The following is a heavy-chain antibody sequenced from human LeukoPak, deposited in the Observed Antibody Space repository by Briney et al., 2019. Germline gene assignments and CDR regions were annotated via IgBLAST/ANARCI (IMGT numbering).Heavy chain of an antibody. CDR2: INPNSGGT. D-gene: IGHD3-10*01. CDR3: ASGITMVRGVIQRAFDY. CDR1: GYTFTGYY. V-gene: IGHV1-2*02. Sequence: ASVKVSCTASGYTFTGYYMHWVRQAPGQGLEWMGWINPNSGGTNYAQKFQGRVTMTRDTSISTAYMELSRLRSDDTAVYYCASGITMVRGVIQRAFDYWGQGTLVTVSS. J-gene: IGHJ4*02.